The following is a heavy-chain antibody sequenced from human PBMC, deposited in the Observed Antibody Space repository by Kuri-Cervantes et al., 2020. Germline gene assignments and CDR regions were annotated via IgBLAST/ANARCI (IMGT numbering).Heavy chain of an antibody. J-gene: IGHJ4*02. D-gene: IGHD2-15*01. V-gene: IGHV3-48*03. CDR3: ARGRMALLGVVAVLDYFDY. CDR2: ISSSGSTI. Sequence: GESLKISCAASGFTFSSYEMNWVRQAPGKGLEWVSYISSSGSTIYYADSVKGRFTISRDNAKNSLYLQMNSLRAEDTALYHCARGRMALLGVVAVLDYFDYWGQGTLVTVSS. CDR1: GFTFSSYE.